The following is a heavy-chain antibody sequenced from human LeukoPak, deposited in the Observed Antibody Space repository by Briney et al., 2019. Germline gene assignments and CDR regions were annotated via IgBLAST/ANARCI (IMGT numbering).Heavy chain of an antibody. Sequence: GGSLRLSCAASGFTFSSYAMHWVRQAPGKGLEWVAVISYDGSNKYYADSVKGRFTISRDNSKNTLYLQMSSLRAEDTAVYYCARDGHDYGGPPSDYWGQGTLVTVSS. CDR1: GFTFSSYA. CDR3: ARDGHDYGGPPSDY. V-gene: IGHV3-30-3*01. D-gene: IGHD4-23*01. J-gene: IGHJ4*02. CDR2: ISYDGSNK.